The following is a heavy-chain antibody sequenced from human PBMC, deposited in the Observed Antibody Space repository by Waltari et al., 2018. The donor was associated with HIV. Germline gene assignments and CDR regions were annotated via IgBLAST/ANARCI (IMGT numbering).Heavy chain of an antibody. Sequence: EVQLVESGGKLVQPGGSLRLPCLASGFTFSDYSMNWVRQGPGKGLEWVAYISATGTTIFYANSLKGRFTVSRDNVENSLYLDMSSLRAEDTGDYYCARCETVVTPFINKYLGLDVWGPGTTVTVSS. CDR1: GFTFSDYS. CDR2: ISATGTTI. CDR3: ARCETVVTPFINKYLGLDV. D-gene: IGHD2-15*01. J-gene: IGHJ6*02. V-gene: IGHV3-48*01.